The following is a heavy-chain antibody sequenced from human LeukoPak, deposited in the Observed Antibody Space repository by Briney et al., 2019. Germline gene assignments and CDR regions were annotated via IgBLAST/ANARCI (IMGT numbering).Heavy chain of an antibody. CDR2: IKSDESRT. CDR1: GFTFSSYG. CDR3: ARGRLGYSDC. D-gene: IGHD4-11*01. V-gene: IGHV3-74*01. Sequence: GGSLRLSCAASGFTFSSYGTHWVRQGPGKGLVWVSYIKSDESRTNYADSVKGRFTISRDNAKNTLYLQMNSLGAEDTAVYYCARGRLGYSDCWGQGTLVTVSS. J-gene: IGHJ4*02.